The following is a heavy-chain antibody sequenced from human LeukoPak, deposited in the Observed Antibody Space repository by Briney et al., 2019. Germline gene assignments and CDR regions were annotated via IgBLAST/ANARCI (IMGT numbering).Heavy chain of an antibody. J-gene: IGHJ6*02. CDR2: INAGNGNT. Sequence: ASVKVSCKASGYTFTTYAIHWLRQAPGQRLEWMGWINAGNGNTKYSQKFQGRVTITRDTSASTAYMELSSLRSEDTSVYYCARSSGDLYYYYHAMDVWGQGTTVTVSS. CDR1: GYTFTTYA. V-gene: IGHV1-3*01. D-gene: IGHD3-22*01. CDR3: ARSSGDLYYYYHAMDV.